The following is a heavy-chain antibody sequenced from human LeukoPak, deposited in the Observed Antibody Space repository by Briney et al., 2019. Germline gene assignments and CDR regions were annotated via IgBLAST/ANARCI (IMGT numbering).Heavy chain of an antibody. Sequence: ASVKVSCKASGYTFTSYGISWVRQAPGQGLEWMGWISAYNGNTNYAQKFQGRVTMTRDTSISTAYMELSRLRSDDTAVYYCAREASGSYVSSYMDVWGKGTTVTVSS. J-gene: IGHJ6*03. CDR3: AREASGSYVSSYMDV. V-gene: IGHV1-18*01. CDR2: ISAYNGNT. D-gene: IGHD3-10*01. CDR1: GYTFTSYG.